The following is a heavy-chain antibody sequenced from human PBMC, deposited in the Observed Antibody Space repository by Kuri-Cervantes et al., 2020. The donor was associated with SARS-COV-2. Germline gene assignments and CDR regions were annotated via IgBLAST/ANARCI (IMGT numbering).Heavy chain of an antibody. D-gene: IGHD4-17*01. CDR2: ISYDGSNK. CDR1: GFTFSSYA. Sequence: GGSLRLSCAASGFTFSSYAMHWVRRAPGKGLEWVAVISYDGSNKYYADSVKGRFTISRDNSKNTLYLQMNSLRAEDTAVYYCARGYSDYGDRYFDLWGRGTLVTVSS. V-gene: IGHV3-30*03. CDR3: ARGYSDYGDRYFDL. J-gene: IGHJ2*01.